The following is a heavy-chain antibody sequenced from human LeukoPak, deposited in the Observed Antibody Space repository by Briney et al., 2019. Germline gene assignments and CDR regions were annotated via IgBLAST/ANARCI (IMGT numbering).Heavy chain of an antibody. V-gene: IGHV3-73*01. Sequence: SGGSLRLSCAASGFTFSGSVIHWVRQASGKGLEWVGRIRNSANNYATAYAASVKGRFTISRDDSKNTAFLQMNSLKTEDTAVYYCTSDCSNCYTPWDYWGQGTLVTVSS. CDR1: GFTFSGSV. CDR3: TSDCSNCYTPWDY. CDR2: IRNSANNYAT. D-gene: IGHD2-2*02. J-gene: IGHJ4*02.